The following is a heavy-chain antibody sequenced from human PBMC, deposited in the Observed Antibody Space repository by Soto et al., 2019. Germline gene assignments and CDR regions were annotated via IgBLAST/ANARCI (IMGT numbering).Heavy chain of an antibody. D-gene: IGHD1-1*01. CDR2: IYSSGST. CDR3: ARDRSNSPDYFDY. Sequence: SETLSLTCSVSGGSINSSSYFWGWIRQPPGEGLEWIGYIYSSGSTSYNPSLKSRLTISIDTSKNQFSLTLTSVSAADTAVYYCARDRSNSPDYFDYWGQGTLVTVSS. CDR1: GGSINSSSYF. V-gene: IGHV4-30-4*08. J-gene: IGHJ4*02.